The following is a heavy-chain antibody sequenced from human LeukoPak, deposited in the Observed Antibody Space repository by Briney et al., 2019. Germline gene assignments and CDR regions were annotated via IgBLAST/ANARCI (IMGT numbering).Heavy chain of an antibody. D-gene: IGHD2-15*01. Sequence: PSETLSLTCTVSGGSISSSSYYWGWIRQPPGKGLEWIGSIYYSGSTYYNPSLKSRVTISVDTSKNQFSLKLSSVTAADTAVYYCARAVVDATGGLDYWGQGTLVTVSS. CDR1: GGSISSSSYY. J-gene: IGHJ4*02. CDR2: IYYSGST. V-gene: IGHV4-39*07. CDR3: ARAVVDATGGLDY.